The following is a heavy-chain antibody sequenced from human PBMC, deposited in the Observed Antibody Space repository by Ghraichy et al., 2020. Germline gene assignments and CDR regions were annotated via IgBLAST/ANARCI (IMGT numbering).Heavy chain of an antibody. CDR3: ARDGGAQSYYYYYGMDV. J-gene: IGHJ6*02. D-gene: IGHD3-16*01. Sequence: GGSLRLSCAASRFTFSSYSMNWVRQAPGKGLEWVSSISSSSSYIYYADSVKGRFTISRDNAKNSLYLQMNSLRAEDTAVYYCARDGGAQSYYYYYGMDVWGQGTTVTVSS. CDR1: RFTFSSYS. V-gene: IGHV3-21*01. CDR2: ISSSSSYI.